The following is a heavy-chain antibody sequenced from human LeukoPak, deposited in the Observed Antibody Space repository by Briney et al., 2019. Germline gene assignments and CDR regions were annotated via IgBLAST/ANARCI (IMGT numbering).Heavy chain of an antibody. D-gene: IGHD1-1*01. CDR2: IYSAGNT. J-gene: IGHJ5*02. CDR1: GFTVSSNS. Sequence: PGGSLRLSCTVSGFTVSSNSMSWVRQAPGKGLEWVSFIYSAGNTHYSDSVKGRFTISRDNSKNTLYLQMNSLRAEDTAVYYCAKSRVQGFDPWGQGTLVTVSS. CDR3: AKSRVQGFDP. V-gene: IGHV3-53*05.